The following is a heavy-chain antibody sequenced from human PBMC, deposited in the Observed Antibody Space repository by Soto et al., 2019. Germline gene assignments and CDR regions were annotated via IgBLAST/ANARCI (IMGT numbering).Heavy chain of an antibody. V-gene: IGHV4-59*08. D-gene: IGHD6-13*01. J-gene: IGHJ5*02. CDR1: GGSISSYY. CDR2: IYYSGST. CDR3: ARLPVAAAVRYNWFDP. Sequence: PSETLSLTCTVSGGSISSYYWSWIRQPPGKGLEWIGYIYYSGSTNYNPSLKSRVTISVDTSKNQFSLKLSSVTAADTAVYYCARLPVAAAVRYNWFDPWGQGTLVTVSS.